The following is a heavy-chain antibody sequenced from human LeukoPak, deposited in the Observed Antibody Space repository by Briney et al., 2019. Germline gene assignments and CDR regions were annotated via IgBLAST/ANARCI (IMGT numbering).Heavy chain of an antibody. CDR3: ARGLNRRSYYDSSGYYVGVDY. CDR2: MNPNSGNT. Sequence: GASVKVSCKASGYTFTSYDINWARQATGQGLEWMGWMNPNSGNTGYAQKFQGRVTMTRNTSISTAYMELSSLRSEDTAVYYCARGLNRRSYYDSSGYYVGVDYWGQGTLVTVSS. V-gene: IGHV1-8*01. CDR1: GYTFTSYD. D-gene: IGHD3-22*01. J-gene: IGHJ4*02.